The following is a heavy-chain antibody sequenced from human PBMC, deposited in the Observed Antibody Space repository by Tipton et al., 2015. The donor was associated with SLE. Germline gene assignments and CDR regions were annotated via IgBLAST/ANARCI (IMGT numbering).Heavy chain of an antibody. CDR2: IYYSGDT. CDR1: GGSISGHY. Sequence: TLSLTCTVSGGSISGHYWSWIRQPPGKGLEWIGYIYYSGDTNYNPPLNSRVTLSVDTSKNQFSLKLDSVTAADTAVYYCAKGGGAAATFVYWGQGTLVTVSS. CDR3: AKGGGAAATFVY. J-gene: IGHJ4*02. V-gene: IGHV4-59*11. D-gene: IGHD6-13*01.